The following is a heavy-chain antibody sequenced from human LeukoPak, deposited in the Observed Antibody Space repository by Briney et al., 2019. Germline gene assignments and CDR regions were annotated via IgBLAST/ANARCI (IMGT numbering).Heavy chain of an antibody. CDR1: GFTVSSNY. CDR3: ASFGKVPPPWGDY. V-gene: IGHV3-53*01. D-gene: IGHD3-16*01. J-gene: IGHJ4*02. CDR2: IYSGGST. Sequence: PGGSLRLSCAASGFTVSSNYMSWVRQAPGKGLEWVSVIYSGGSTYYADSVKGRFTISRDNSKNTLYLQMNSLRAEDTAVYYCASFGKVPPPWGDYWGQGTLLTVSS.